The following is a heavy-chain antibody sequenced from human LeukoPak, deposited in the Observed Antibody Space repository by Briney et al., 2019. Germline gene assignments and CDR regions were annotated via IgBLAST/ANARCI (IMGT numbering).Heavy chain of an antibody. CDR3: ARHGGYSSPPHY. V-gene: IGHV4-4*02. CDR2: ISHSGST. Sequence: SETLSLTCVVSGGSIGSSDCWSWVRQPPGKGLEWIAKISHSGSTDYYPSLKSRLTLSVDKSKNQFSLKLTSVTAADTAVYYCARHGGYSSPPHYWGQGTLVTVSS. J-gene: IGHJ4*02. CDR1: GGSIGSSDC. D-gene: IGHD5-18*01.